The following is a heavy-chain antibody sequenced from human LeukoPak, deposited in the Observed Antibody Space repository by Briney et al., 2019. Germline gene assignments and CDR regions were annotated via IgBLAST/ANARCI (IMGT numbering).Heavy chain of an antibody. CDR1: GGSISSSNW. D-gene: IGHD3-22*01. CDR3: ARGPRFPSGYLYYFDY. J-gene: IGHJ4*02. Sequence: KPSGTLSLTCAVSGGSISSSNWWSWVRPPPGKGLEWIGEIYHSGSTNYNPSLKSRVTISVDKSKNQFSLKLSSVTAADTAVYYCARGPRFPSGYLYYFDYWGQGTLVTVSS. V-gene: IGHV4-4*02. CDR2: IYHSGST.